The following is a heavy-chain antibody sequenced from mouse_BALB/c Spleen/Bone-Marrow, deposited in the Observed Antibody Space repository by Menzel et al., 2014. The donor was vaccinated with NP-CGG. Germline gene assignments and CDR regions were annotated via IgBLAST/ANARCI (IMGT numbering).Heavy chain of an antibody. CDR1: GFTFSDYY. CDR2: ISNGGGST. Sequence: EVQLVESGGGLVQPGGSLKLSCATSGFTFSDYYMYWVRQTPEKRLEWVAYISNGGGSTYYPDTVKGRFTISRDNAKNTLYLQMSHLKSEDTAMYYCARGGDSLLRLRSMDYWGQGTSVTVSS. V-gene: IGHV5-12*02. CDR3: ARGGDSLLRLRSMDY. J-gene: IGHJ4*01. D-gene: IGHD1-2*01.